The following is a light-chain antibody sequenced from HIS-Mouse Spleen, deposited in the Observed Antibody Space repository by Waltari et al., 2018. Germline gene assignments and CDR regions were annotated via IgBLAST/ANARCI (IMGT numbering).Light chain of an antibody. CDR3: QQYYSTPLT. CDR1: QGVLYSSNNKNY. Sequence: DIVMTQAPESLAVSMGERATINCKSSQGVLYSSNNKNYLAWYQQKPGQPPKLLIYWASTRESGVPDRFSGSRSGTDFTLTISSLQAEDVAVYYCQQYYSTPLTFGGGTKVEIK. CDR2: WAS. J-gene: IGKJ4*01. V-gene: IGKV4-1*01.